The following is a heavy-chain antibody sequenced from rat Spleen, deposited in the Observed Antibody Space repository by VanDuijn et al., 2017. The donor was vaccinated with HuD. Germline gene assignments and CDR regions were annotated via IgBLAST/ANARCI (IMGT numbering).Heavy chain of an antibody. Sequence: EVQLVESSGGLVQPGRSLKLSCAASGFTFSNYGMAWIRQAPGKGLEWVASITHTGDTTYYPDSVKGRFTISRDNAKSTLYLQMNSLRSEDTATYYCTAGGGYWDSWGQGVMVTVSS. CDR2: ITHTGDTT. V-gene: IGHV5-31*01. J-gene: IGHJ2*01. CDR1: GFTFSNYG. CDR3: TAGGGYWDS. D-gene: IGHD1-11*01.